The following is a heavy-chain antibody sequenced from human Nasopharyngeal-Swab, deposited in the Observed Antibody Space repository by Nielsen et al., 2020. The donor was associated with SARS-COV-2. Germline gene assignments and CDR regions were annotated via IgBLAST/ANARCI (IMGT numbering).Heavy chain of an antibody. V-gene: IGHV3-74*01. CDR3: ARREGFCSGGTCYLDY. CDR2: ISTDGSGT. CDR1: GFTFSSYW. J-gene: IGHJ4*02. Sequence: GVLKIPCSVSGFTFSSYWMHWVRPLPGKGLVWVSRISTDGSGTNYADSVKGRFTVSRDNAKNTLYLQMNSLRAEDTAVYYCARREGFCSGGTCYLDYWGQGTLVTVSS. D-gene: IGHD2-15*01.